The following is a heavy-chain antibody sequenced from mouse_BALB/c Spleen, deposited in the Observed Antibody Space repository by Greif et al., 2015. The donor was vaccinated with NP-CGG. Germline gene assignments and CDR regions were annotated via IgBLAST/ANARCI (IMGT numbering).Heavy chain of an antibody. CDR2: IWSGGST. V-gene: IGHV2-2*02. J-gene: IGHJ1*01. D-gene: IGHD4-1*01. Sequence: VQLVESGPGLVQPSQSLSITCTVSGFSLTSYGVHWVRQSPGKGLEWLGVIWSGGSTDYNAAFISRLSISKDNSKSQVFFKMNSLQANDTAIYYCARKPGTRLWYFDVWGAGTTVTVSS. CDR3: ARKPGTRLWYFDV. CDR1: GFSLTSYG.